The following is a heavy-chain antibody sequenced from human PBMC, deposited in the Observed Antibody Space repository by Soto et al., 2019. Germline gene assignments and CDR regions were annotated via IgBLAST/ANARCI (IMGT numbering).Heavy chain of an antibody. D-gene: IGHD1-7*01. J-gene: IGHJ6*02. Sequence: QVQLVQSGAEVKKPGSSVKVSCKASGGTFSSYAISWVRQAPGQGLEWMGGIIPIFGTANYAQKFQGRVTSTAAESTTTAHMALRSLRSEGTAVYYWASPTTPLYYSSGVAVWGQGTTVTVSS. CDR2: IIPIFGTA. CDR3: ASPTTPLYYSSGVAV. V-gene: IGHV1-69*12. CDR1: GGTFSSYA.